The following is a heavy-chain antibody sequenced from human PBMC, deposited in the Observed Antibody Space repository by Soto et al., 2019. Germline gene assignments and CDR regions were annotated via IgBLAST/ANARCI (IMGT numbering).Heavy chain of an antibody. D-gene: IGHD4-17*01. V-gene: IGHV2-5*02. Sequence: QITLKESGPPLVRPAQTLTLTCAFSGFSLTTTSMGVAWIRQPPGKALEWLALIYWDDDQRYSPSLKDRLTISKDPSRSRVVLTISNMNPEDTGTYCCAHAGDYDLLSFDHWGPGTLVTVSS. CDR2: IYWDDDQ. J-gene: IGHJ4*02. CDR1: GFSLTTTSMG. CDR3: AHAGDYDLLSFDH.